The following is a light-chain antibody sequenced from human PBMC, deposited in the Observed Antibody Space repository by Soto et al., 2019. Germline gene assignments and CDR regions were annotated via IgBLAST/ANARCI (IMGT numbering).Light chain of an antibody. CDR1: SSDVGGYNY. Sequence: QSVLTQPASVSGSPGQSITISCTGTSSDVGGYNYVSWYQQHPGKAPKLMIYEVSNRPSGVSNRFSGSKSGNTASLAISGLQPEDEADYCCAAWDDSLNEYVFGDGTKLTVL. V-gene: IGLV2-14*01. CDR3: AAWDDSLNEYV. CDR2: EVS. J-gene: IGLJ1*01.